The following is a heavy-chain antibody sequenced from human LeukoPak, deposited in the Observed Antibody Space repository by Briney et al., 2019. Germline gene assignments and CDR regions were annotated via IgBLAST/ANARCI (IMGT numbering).Heavy chain of an antibody. V-gene: IGHV3-9*01. CDR2: ISWNSGSI. CDR3: XXXXXPPGIQLGNSFDY. J-gene: IGHJ4*02. CDR1: GFTFDDYA. Sequence: GRSLRLSCAASGFTFDDYAMHWVRQAPGKGLEWVSGISWNSGSIGYADSVKGRFTISRDNAKNSLYLQMNSLRAEDTALYYXXXXXXPPGIQLGNSFDYWGQGALVTVSS. D-gene: IGHD5-18*01.